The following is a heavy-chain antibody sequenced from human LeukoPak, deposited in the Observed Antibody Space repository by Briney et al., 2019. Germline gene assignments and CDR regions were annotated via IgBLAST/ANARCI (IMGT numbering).Heavy chain of an antibody. J-gene: IGHJ4*02. D-gene: IGHD5-12*01. Sequence: GGSLRLSCAASGFTFSCYAMHWVRQAPGKGLEWVAVISYDGSNKYYADSVKGRFTISRDNSKNTLYLQMNSLRAEDTAVYYCARDHRAIVATFFFDYWGQGTLVTVSS. CDR3: ARDHRAIVATFFFDY. V-gene: IGHV3-30-3*01. CDR1: GFTFSCYA. CDR2: ISYDGSNK.